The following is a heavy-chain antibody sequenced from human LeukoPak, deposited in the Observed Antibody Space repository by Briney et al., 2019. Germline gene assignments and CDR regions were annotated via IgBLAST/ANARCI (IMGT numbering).Heavy chain of an antibody. V-gene: IGHV3-23*01. J-gene: IGHJ4*02. CDR1: GFTFSTYG. D-gene: IGHD1-1*01. CDR2: ISGSNDNT. CDR3: AKDLQYNNWYFTY. Sequence: PGGSLRLSCAASGFTFSTYGMSWVRQAPGKGLEWVSTISGSNDNTYYADSVKGRFTISRDISKNTLYLQMNSLRAEDTAVYYCAKDLQYNNWYFTYWGQGTLVGVSS.